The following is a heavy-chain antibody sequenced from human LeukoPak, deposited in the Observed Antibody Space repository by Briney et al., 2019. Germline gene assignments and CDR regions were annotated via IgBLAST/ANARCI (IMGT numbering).Heavy chain of an antibody. J-gene: IGHJ3*01. D-gene: IGHD3-16*02. Sequence: GGSLKLSCAASGFIVSSNYISWVRQAPGEGLEWVSLISYSGANSYYTDSVRGRFTISRDNSKDTLFLQMNSLRAEDTAIYYCARDMQLSTWGLGTMVTVSS. V-gene: IGHV3-53*01. CDR1: GFIVSSNY. CDR2: ISYSGANS. CDR3: ARDMQLST.